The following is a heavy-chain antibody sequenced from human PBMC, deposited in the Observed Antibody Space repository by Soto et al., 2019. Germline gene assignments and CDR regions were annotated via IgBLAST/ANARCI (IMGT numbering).Heavy chain of an antibody. CDR3: LRGRYGSQIH. J-gene: IGHJ4*02. CDR2: LYSGGAT. CDR1: GFIVSSNY. Sequence: EVRLVESGGGLVQPGGSLRLSCAASGFIVSSNYMTWVRQAPGKGLEWGSLLYSGGATHYAASVKGRFPISSHSSQHTLFLQMNSLRTEDTATYYCLRGRYGSQIHWGQGTKVTVSS. V-gene: IGHV3-53*04. D-gene: IGHD3-10*01.